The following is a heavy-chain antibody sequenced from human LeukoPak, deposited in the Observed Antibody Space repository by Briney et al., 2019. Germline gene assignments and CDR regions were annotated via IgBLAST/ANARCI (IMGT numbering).Heavy chain of an antibody. D-gene: IGHD2-15*01. V-gene: IGHV1-8*02. CDR2: MNPNSGNT. CDR3: ARVPLGYCSGGSCWGPYGMDV. CDR1: GYTFTGYY. Sequence: ASVKVSCKASGYTFTGYYMHWVRQAPGQGLEWMGWMNPNSGNTGYAQKFQGRVTMTRNTSISTAYMELSSLRSEDTAVYYCARVPLGYCSGGSCWGPYGMDVWGQGTTVTVSS. J-gene: IGHJ6*02.